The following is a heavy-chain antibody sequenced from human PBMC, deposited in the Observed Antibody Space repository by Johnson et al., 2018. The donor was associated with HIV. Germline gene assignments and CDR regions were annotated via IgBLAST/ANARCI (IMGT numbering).Heavy chain of an antibody. Sequence: QMLLVESGGGVVQPGRSLRLSCAASGFTFSDYYMSWIRQAPGKGLEWVSYISSSGSTIYYADSVKGRFTISRDNSKNTLYLQMNSLRAEDTAVYYCARDEVHAFDIWGQGTMVTVSS. D-gene: IGHD4/OR15-4a*01. J-gene: IGHJ3*02. CDR1: GFTFSDYY. CDR2: ISSSGSTI. V-gene: IGHV3-11*04. CDR3: ARDEVHAFDI.